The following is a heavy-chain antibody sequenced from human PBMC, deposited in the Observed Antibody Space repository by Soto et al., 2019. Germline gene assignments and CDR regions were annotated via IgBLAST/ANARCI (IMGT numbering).Heavy chain of an antibody. V-gene: IGHV3-30-3*01. D-gene: IGHD4-17*01. CDR1: GFTFSSYA. CDR3: ARGGHDYGDSAGYYYYYGMDV. Sequence: PGWSLRLSCAASGFTFSSYAMHWVRQAPGKGLEWVAVISYDGSNKYYADSVKGRFTISRDNSKNTLYLQMNSLRAEDTAVYYCARGGHDYGDSAGYYYYYGMDVWGQGTTVTVSS. CDR2: ISYDGSNK. J-gene: IGHJ6*02.